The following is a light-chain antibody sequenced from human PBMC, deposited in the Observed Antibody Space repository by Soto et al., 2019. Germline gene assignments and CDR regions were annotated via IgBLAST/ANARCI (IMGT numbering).Light chain of an antibody. V-gene: IGKV1-5*01. CDR2: DAS. J-gene: IGKJ1*01. CDR3: QQYNSYSPT. Sequence: DIQMTQSPSTLSASVGDRVTITCRASQSISSWLAWYQQKPGKAPKLLIYDASSLESGVPSRFSGSGSGTEFTLTISSLQPDDFATYYCQQYNSYSPTFGQATMVEIK. CDR1: QSISSW.